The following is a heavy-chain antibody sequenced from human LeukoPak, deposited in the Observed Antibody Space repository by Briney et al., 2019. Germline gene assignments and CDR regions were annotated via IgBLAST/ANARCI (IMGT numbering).Heavy chain of an antibody. CDR3: ARDLKDDYYDSSGYYYYYYYMDV. CDR1: GFTFSRDW. J-gene: IGHJ6*03. V-gene: IGHV3-7*01. D-gene: IGHD3-22*01. CDR2: VKQDGSEK. Sequence: PGGSLRLSCAASGFTFSRDWMSWVRQAPGKGLEWVANVKQDGSEKYYVDSVKGRFTISRDNAKNSLYLQMNSLRAEDTAVYYCARDLKDDYYDSSGYYYYYYYMDVWGKGTTVTVSS.